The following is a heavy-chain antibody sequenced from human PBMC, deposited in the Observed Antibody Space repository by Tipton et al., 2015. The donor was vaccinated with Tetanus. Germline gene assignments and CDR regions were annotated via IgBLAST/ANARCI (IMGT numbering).Heavy chain of an antibody. J-gene: IGHJ4*02. CDR1: GGGVSKFA. Sequence: QLVQSGAEVKKPGSSVKVSCKASGGGVSKFAISWLRQAPGQGVELMGTIIPALSTTTYEQKFQGRVTITADTSTGTAYMDLSSLRSDDTAVYYCATDEYSNGLFRNWGQGTQVTVST. V-gene: IGHV1-69*06. CDR3: ATDEYSNGLFRN. CDR2: IIPALSTT. D-gene: IGHD2/OR15-2a*01.